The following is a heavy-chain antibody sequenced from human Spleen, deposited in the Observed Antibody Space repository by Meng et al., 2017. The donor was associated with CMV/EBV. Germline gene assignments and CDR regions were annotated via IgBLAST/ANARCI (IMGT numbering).Heavy chain of an antibody. CDR2: IYRSGTI. Sequence: SETLSLTCTVSGGSVNTYYWSWIRQPPGKGLEWIGYIYRSGTISHNPSLKSRVAISLDPSKNQFSLKLTSVTAAETAVYYCACGSYGDDWGQGTLVTVSS. CDR1: GGSVNTYY. CDR3: ACGSYGDD. V-gene: IGHV4-59*02. J-gene: IGHJ4*02. D-gene: IGHD1-26*01.